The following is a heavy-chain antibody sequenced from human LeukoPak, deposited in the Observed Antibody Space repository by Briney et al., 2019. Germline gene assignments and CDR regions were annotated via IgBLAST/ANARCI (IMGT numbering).Heavy chain of an antibody. CDR2: ISGSGGST. J-gene: IGHJ4*02. D-gene: IGHD2-2*01. Sequence: PGGSLRLSCAASGFTFSDHYMDWVRQAPGKGLEWVSGISGSGGSTSYADSVKGRFTISRDNSKNSLYLQMNSLRAEDTAVYYCAKDRSSSISCSNYWGQGTLVTVSS. V-gene: IGHV3-23*01. CDR3: AKDRSSSISCSNY. CDR1: GFTFSDHY.